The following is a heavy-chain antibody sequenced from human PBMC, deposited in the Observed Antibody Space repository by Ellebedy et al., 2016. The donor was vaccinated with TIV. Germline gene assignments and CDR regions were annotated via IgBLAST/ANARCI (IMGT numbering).Heavy chain of an antibody. Sequence: GGSLRLXCAASGFIFSNYAIHWVRQAPGKGLEWVAVISYDGSNTYSVDSVKGRFTISRDNSKNTLYLEMNSLRAEDTAVYYCARGFGDFYDSSSYDFDYWGQGTLVTVSS. CDR3: ARGFGDFYDSSSYDFDY. CDR1: GFIFSNYA. J-gene: IGHJ4*02. CDR2: ISYDGSNT. V-gene: IGHV3-30*04. D-gene: IGHD3-22*01.